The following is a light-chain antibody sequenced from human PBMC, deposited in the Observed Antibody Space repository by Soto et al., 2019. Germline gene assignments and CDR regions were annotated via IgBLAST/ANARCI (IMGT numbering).Light chain of an antibody. CDR1: QSISSW. V-gene: IGKV1-5*01. CDR2: DAS. CDR3: QQYNSYPWT. Sequence: DIQMTQSPSTLSAYVGDRVTITCRASQSISSWLAWYQQKPGKDPKLLIYDASSLESGVPSRFSGSGYGTEFTLTITSLQPDDFATYYCQQYNSYPWTFGQGTKV. J-gene: IGKJ1*01.